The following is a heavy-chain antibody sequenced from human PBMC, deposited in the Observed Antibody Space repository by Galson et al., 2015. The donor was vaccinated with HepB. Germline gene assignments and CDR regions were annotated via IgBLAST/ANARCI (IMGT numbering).Heavy chain of an antibody. CDR2: IIPILGIA. CDR1: GGTFSSYT. D-gene: IGHD2-2*01. J-gene: IGHJ5*02. Sequence: SVKVSCKASGGTFSSYTISWVRQAPGQGLEWMGRIIPILGIANYAQKFQGRVTITADKSTSTAYMELSSLRSEDTAVYYCARDGAGKNQLLLGNWFDPWGQGTLVTVSS. V-gene: IGHV1-69*04. CDR3: ARDGAGKNQLLLGNWFDP.